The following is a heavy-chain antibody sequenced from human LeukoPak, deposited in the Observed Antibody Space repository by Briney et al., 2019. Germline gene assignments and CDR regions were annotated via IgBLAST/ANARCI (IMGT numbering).Heavy chain of an antibody. CDR3: ARKFGSSYYFDY. V-gene: IGHV3-74*01. J-gene: IGHJ4*02. CDR1: GFTLSSYW. D-gene: IGHD6-6*01. CDR2: INSDGSST. Sequence: GGSLRLSCAASGFTLSSYWMHWVRQAPGKGLVWVSRINSDGSSTSYADSVKGRFTISRDNAKNTLYLQMNSLRAEDTAVYYCARKFGSSYYFDYWGQGTLVTVSS.